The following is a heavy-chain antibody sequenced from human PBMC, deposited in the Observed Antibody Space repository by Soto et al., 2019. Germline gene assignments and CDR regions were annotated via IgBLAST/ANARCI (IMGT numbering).Heavy chain of an antibody. CDR3: ASLRGALRLLYYYATHV. V-gene: IGHV4-61*01. CDR1: GDSVSSSNYY. D-gene: IGHD1-26*01. Sequence: SETLSLTCSVSGDSVSSSNYYWSWIRQTPGKGLEWIGYISHSGSTNYNPPLKNRVRISVDTSQNQFSLNLSSVTAADTSVYYGASLRGALRLLYYYATHVCGKGTTGTVTS. J-gene: IGHJ6*04. CDR2: ISHSGST.